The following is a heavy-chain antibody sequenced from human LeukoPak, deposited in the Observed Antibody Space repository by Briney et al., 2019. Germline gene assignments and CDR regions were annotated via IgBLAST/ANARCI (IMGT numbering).Heavy chain of an antibody. V-gene: IGHV4-38-2*02. CDR2: IYHSGST. D-gene: IGHD6-6*01. CDR1: GYSISSGYY. Sequence: SETLSLTCTVSGYSISSGYYWGWIRQPPGKGLEWIGSIYHSGSTYYNPSLKSRVTISVDTSKNQFSLKLSSVTAADTAVYYCARDMQLVQSLSDYWGQGTLVTVSS. J-gene: IGHJ4*02. CDR3: ARDMQLVQSLSDY.